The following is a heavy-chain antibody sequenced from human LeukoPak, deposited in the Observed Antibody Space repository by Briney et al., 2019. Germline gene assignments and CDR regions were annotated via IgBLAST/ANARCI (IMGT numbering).Heavy chain of an antibody. CDR3: ARDQEAFDY. V-gene: IGHV1-69*05. CDR2: IIPIFGTT. J-gene: IGHJ4*02. Sequence: SVKVSCKASGGTFSNYAISWVRQAPGQGLEWMGGIIPIFGTTNYAQKFQGRVTVTRDTSTSTVHMELSGLRSEDTAVYYCARDQEAFDYWGQGTLVTVSS. CDR1: GGTFSNYA.